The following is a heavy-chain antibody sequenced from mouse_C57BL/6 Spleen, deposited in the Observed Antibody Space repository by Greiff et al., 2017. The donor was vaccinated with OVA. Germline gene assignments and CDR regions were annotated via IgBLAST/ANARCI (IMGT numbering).Heavy chain of an antibody. CDR2: ISSGSSTI. J-gene: IGHJ3*01. V-gene: IGHV5-17*01. Sequence: EVMLQESGGGLVKPGGSLKLSCAASGFTFSDYGMHWVRQAPAKGLEWVAYISSGSSTIYYADTVKGRFTISRDNAKNTLFLQMTSLRSEDTAMYYCAREGYGNSPFAYWGQGTLVTVSA. CDR1: GFTFSDYG. D-gene: IGHD2-1*01. CDR3: AREGYGNSPFAY.